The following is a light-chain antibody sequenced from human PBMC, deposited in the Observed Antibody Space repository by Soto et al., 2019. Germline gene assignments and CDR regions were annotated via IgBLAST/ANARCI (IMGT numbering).Light chain of an antibody. Sequence: EIVLTQSPGTLSLSPGERATLSCRASQSVSSSYLAWHQQKPGQAPTLLIYGASNRATGIPDRFSGSGSGTDFTLAISRLEPEDFAVYYCQQYGSSPLTFGQGTKVDIK. J-gene: IGKJ1*01. V-gene: IGKV3-20*01. CDR3: QQYGSSPLT. CDR1: QSVSSSY. CDR2: GAS.